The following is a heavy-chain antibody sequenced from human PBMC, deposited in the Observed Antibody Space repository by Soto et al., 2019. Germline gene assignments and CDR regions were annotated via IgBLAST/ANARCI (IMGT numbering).Heavy chain of an antibody. CDR3: TVGSWSGEVFDI. D-gene: IGHD2-21*01. CDR2: IIPMLGTR. V-gene: IGHV1-69*08. Sequence: QVQLVQSGAEVKKPGSSVKVSCKDSGGTFSTYSLFWVRQAPGQGLEWMGRIIPMLGTRNYAQRFQDRVTITADKTTPTAHMELSSLRSEDTALHYCTVGSWSGEVFDIWGQGTMVTVSS. CDR1: GGTFSTYS. J-gene: IGHJ3*02.